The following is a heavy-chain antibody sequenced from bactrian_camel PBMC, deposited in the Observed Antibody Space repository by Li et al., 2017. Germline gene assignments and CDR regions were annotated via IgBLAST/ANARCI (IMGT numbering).Heavy chain of an antibody. Sequence: HVQLVESGGGSVQEGGSLSLSCEVSGYMDRRYCMGWFRQGLGKEREGVANIDDLGSTNYADSVKGRFTISKDNAKNTLYLQMNSLKVEDTAMYYCAAETGPYNSGCGGLEDLPVSSYSGQGTQVTVS. J-gene: IGHJ4*01. V-gene: IGHV3S53*01. CDR1: GYMDRRYC. D-gene: IGHD3*01. CDR2: IDDLGST.